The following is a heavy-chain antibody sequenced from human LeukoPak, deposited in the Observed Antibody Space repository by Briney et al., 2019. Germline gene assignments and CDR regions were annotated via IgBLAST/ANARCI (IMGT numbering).Heavy chain of an antibody. J-gene: IGHJ6*02. Sequence: ASVNVSCKASGYTFTSYYMHWVRQVPGQGLEWMGIINPSGGSTSYAQKFQGRVTMTRDTSTSTVYMELSSLRSEDTAVYYCARDRFLEWLSPLMDVWGQGTTVTASS. V-gene: IGHV1-46*01. CDR2: INPSGGST. CDR1: GYTFTSYY. D-gene: IGHD3-3*01. CDR3: ARDRFLEWLSPLMDV.